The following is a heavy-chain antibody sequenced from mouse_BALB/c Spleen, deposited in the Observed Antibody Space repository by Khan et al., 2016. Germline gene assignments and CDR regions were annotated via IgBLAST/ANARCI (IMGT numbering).Heavy chain of an antibody. J-gene: IGHJ2*01. V-gene: IGHV1-12*01. Sequence: QVQLQQPGAELVKPGASVKMSCKASGYTFTSYNMHWVKQTPGQGLEWIGAIYPGNGDTSYNQKFKGKATLTADKSSSTAYMQLSSLTSEDSAVYYCARDYYGSRVDYWCQGTTLTVSS. CDR3: ARDYYGSRVDY. CDR1: GYTFTSYN. D-gene: IGHD1-1*01. CDR2: IYPGNGDT.